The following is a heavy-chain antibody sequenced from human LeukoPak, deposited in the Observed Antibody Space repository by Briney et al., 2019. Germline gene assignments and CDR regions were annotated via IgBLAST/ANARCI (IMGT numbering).Heavy chain of an antibody. J-gene: IGHJ3*02. CDR3: ARAGTTGYSSGWYRYDAFDI. V-gene: IGHV1-46*01. CDR2: INPSGGST. D-gene: IGHD6-19*01. CDR1: GYTFTSYY. Sequence: ASAKISCKASGYTFTSYYMHWVSQPPGQGLEWMGIINPSGGSTSYAQKFQGRVTMTRDTSTSTVYMELSSLRSEDTAVYYCARAGTTGYSSGWYRYDAFDIWGQGTMVTVSS.